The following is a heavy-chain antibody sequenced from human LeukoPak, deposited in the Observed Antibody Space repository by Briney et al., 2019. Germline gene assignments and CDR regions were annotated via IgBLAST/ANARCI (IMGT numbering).Heavy chain of an antibody. Sequence: SETLSLTCTVSGGSISSYYWSWIRQPPGKGLEWIGHIYSSGTTNYNPSLGGRVTISMDTSKNQLSLKLTAVTAADTAVYYCARDRQPSWYRGLDVWGQGTTVTVSS. D-gene: IGHD1-14*01. CDR2: IYSSGTT. CDR1: GGSISSYY. J-gene: IGHJ6*02. CDR3: ARDRQPSWYRGLDV. V-gene: IGHV4-59*01.